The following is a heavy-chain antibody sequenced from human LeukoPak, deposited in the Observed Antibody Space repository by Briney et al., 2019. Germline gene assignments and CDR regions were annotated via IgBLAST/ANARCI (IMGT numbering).Heavy chain of an antibody. Sequence: LWASVKVSCKVSGDTLTELSMHWVRQAPGKGLERMGGFDPKEGERVYAQNFQGRFTMTEDTSSGTAYMELNSLRSEDTAVYYCTTREIVVEPAQTSMVRGVLWRSDFWGHGTLVTVSS. V-gene: IGHV1-24*01. D-gene: IGHD3-10*01. J-gene: IGHJ4*01. CDR1: GDTLTELS. CDR3: TTREIVVEPAQTSMVRGVLWRSDF. CDR2: FDPKEGER.